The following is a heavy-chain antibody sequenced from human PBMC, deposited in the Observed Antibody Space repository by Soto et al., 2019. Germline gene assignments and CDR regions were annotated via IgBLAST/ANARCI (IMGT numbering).Heavy chain of an antibody. CDR3: ARDLGGWTYY. CDR2: INAGNGNT. CDR1: GYTFTSYA. Sequence: QVQLVQSGAEVKKPGASVKVSCKASGYTFTSYAMHWVRQAPGQRLEWLGWINAGNGNTKYSQKFQGRVTITRDTSASTAYMELSSLRSEATTVYYCARDLGGWTYYWGQGTLVTVSS. D-gene: IGHD6-19*01. J-gene: IGHJ4*02. V-gene: IGHV1-3*01.